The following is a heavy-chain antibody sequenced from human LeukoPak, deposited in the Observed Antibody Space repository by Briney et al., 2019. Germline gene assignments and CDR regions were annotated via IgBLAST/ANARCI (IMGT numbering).Heavy chain of an antibody. D-gene: IGHD3-22*01. Sequence: ASVKVSCKASGYTFTSYGISWVRQAPGQGLEWMGGFDPEDGETIYAQKFQGRVTMTEDTSTDTAYMELSSLRSEDTAVYYCATPPVKDYYDSSGDAFDIWGQGTMVTVSS. CDR1: GYTFTSYG. V-gene: IGHV1-24*01. CDR2: FDPEDGET. CDR3: ATPPVKDYYDSSGDAFDI. J-gene: IGHJ3*02.